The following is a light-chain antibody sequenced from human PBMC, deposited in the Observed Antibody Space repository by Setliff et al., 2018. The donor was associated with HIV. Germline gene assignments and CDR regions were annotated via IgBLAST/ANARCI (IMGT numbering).Light chain of an antibody. CDR1: SSDVGGSNS. Sequence: QSVLTQPRSVSGSPGQSVTISCTGTSSDVGGSNSVSWYQHPPGKAPKLMIYDVRKRPSGVPDRFSGSKSGNTASLTISGLQAEDEADYYCSSYISSSTLFGTGTKVTVL. V-gene: IGLV2-11*01. CDR3: SSYISSSTL. J-gene: IGLJ1*01. CDR2: DVR.